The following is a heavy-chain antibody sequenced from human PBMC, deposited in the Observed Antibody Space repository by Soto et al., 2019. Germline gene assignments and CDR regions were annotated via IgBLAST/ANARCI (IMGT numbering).Heavy chain of an antibody. V-gene: IGHV3-53*03. Sequence: ESGGGLLQPGGSLRLSCAVSGFIVSDNYLTWVRQPPGKGLEWVSVIYAGGDTFYADSVKGRFTISRDTSENMVYLQMRSLRVEDTAVYYCARGLGLCSGGACYEYWGQGTVVTVSS. CDR2: IYAGGDT. CDR1: GFIVSDNY. CDR3: ARGLGLCSGGACYEY. D-gene: IGHD2-15*01. J-gene: IGHJ4*02.